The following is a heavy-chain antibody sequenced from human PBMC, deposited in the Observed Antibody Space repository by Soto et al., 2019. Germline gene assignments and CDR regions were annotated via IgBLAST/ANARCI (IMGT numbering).Heavy chain of an antibody. CDR3: ARAVGYSYGFDY. Sequence: GASVKVSCKASNYTFTSYGLSWVRQAPGQGLEWMGWISAYNGNTNYAHKLQGRVTMTTETSTTTAYMELRSLRSDDTAVYYCARAVGYSYGFDYWGQGTPVTVSS. CDR1: NYTFTSYG. J-gene: IGHJ4*02. CDR2: ISAYNGNT. V-gene: IGHV1-18*01. D-gene: IGHD5-18*01.